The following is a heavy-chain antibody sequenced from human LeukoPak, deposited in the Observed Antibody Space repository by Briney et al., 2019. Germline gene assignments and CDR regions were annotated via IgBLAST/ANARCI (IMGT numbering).Heavy chain of an antibody. CDR1: GGSISSSSYY. CDR3: ARDYDSSGYREPAFDY. V-gene: IGHV4-39*07. Sequence: SETLSLTCTVSGGSISSSSYYWGWIRQPPGKGLEWIGSIYYSGTTYYNPSLKSRVTISVDTSRNQFSLKLSSVTAADTAVYYCARDYDSSGYREPAFDYWGQGTLVTVSS. D-gene: IGHD3-22*01. J-gene: IGHJ4*02. CDR2: IYYSGTT.